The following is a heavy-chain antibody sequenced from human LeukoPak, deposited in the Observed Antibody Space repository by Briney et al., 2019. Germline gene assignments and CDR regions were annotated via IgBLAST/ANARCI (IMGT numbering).Heavy chain of an antibody. Sequence: ASVKVSCKASGYTFTGYYIHWVRQAPGQGLEWMGWISAYNGNTNYAQKLQGRVTMTTDTSTSTAYMELRSLRSDDTAVYYCARDNKIVVVPRNDAFDIWGQGTMVTVSS. CDR1: GYTFTGYY. CDR2: ISAYNGNT. J-gene: IGHJ3*02. V-gene: IGHV1-18*04. CDR3: ARDNKIVVVPRNDAFDI. D-gene: IGHD3-22*01.